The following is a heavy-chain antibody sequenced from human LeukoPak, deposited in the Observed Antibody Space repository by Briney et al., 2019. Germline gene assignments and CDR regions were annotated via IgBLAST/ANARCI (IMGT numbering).Heavy chain of an antibody. CDR3: ARETETGYCDSSGYYTKAYVYFFDY. D-gene: IGHD3-22*01. J-gene: IGHJ4*02. V-gene: IGHV1-2*02. CDR1: GYTFTGYY. CDR2: INPNSGGT. Sequence: ASVKVSCKASGYTFTGYYMHWVRQAPGQGLEWMGWINPNSGGTNYAQKFQGRVTMTRDTSISTAYMELSRLRSDDTAVYYCARETETGYCDSSGYYTKAYVYFFDYWGQGTLVTVSS.